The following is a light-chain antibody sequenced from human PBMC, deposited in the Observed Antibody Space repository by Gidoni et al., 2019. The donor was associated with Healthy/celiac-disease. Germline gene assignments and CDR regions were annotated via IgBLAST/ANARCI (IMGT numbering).Light chain of an antibody. Sequence: DIQMTQSPSSLSASVGDRVTITCRASQSISSYLNWYQQKPGKAPKLLIYAASSLQSGVPSMFSGSGSVTDFTLTISSLQPEDFATYYCQQSYSTPSITFGQGTRLEIK. CDR3: QQSYSTPSIT. J-gene: IGKJ5*01. CDR1: QSISSY. CDR2: AAS. V-gene: IGKV1-39*01.